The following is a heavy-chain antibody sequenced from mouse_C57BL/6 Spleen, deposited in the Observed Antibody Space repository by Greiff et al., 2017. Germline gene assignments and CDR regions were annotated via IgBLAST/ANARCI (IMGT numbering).Heavy chain of an antibody. Sequence: QVQLQQSGAELVKPGASVKLSCKASGYTFTEYTIHWVKQRSGQGLEWIGWFYPGSGSIKYNEKFKDKATLTADKSSSTVYMELSRLTSEDSAVYFWARHEEGFNGYYSSSYAMDYWGQGTTVTVSS. V-gene: IGHV1-62-2*01. CDR2: FYPGSGSI. J-gene: IGHJ4*01. CDR1: GYTFTEYT. D-gene: IGHD1-1*01. CDR3: ARHEEGFNGYYSSSYAMDY.